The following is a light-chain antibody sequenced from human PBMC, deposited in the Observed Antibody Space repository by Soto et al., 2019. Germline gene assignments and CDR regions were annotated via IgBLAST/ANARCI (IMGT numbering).Light chain of an antibody. CDR2: GAS. CDR3: QQSYSTPKT. Sequence: EIFMTQSPATLSVSRWEIATLSCRASQSVSSNLAWYQQKPGQPPRLLIYGASTRATGIPARFIGSGSGTDFTLTISSLQPEDFATYYCQQSYSTPKTFGQGTKVDI. J-gene: IGKJ1*01. CDR1: QSVSSN. V-gene: IGKV3-15*01.